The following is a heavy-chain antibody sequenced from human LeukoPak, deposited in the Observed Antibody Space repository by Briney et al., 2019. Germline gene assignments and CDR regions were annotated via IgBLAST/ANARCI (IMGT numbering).Heavy chain of an antibody. CDR1: GYRFSTYW. CDR3: ARHATAFDI. V-gene: IGHV5-51*01. CDR2: IYPGDSDT. Sequence: GESLKISCKGSGYRFSTYWIGWVRQMPGKRLEWMGIIYPGDSDTRYSPSFQGQVTISADKSISTAYLQWSSLRASDTAMYYCARHATAFDIWGQGTMVTVSS. J-gene: IGHJ3*02.